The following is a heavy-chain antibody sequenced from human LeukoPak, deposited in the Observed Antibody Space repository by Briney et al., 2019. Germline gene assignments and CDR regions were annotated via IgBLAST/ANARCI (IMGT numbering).Heavy chain of an antibody. J-gene: IGHJ4*02. CDR2: ISYDGSNK. CDR3: ARVGPQWELLVAYFDY. Sequence: GGSLRLSCAASGFTFSSYAMHWVRHAPGKGLGWVAVISYDGSNKYYADSVKGRFTISRDNSKNTLYLQMNSLRAEATAVYYCARVGPQWELLVAYFDYWGQGTLVTVSS. D-gene: IGHD1-26*01. V-gene: IGHV3-30-3*01. CDR1: GFTFSSYA.